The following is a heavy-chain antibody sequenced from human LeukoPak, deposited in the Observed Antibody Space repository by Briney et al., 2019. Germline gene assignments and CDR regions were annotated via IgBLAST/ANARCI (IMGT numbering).Heavy chain of an antibody. D-gene: IGHD5-24*01. Sequence: GGSLRLSCAASGFTFSSYSMNWVRQAPGKGLEWVSSISSSSSYIYYADSVKGRFTISRDNAKNSLYLQMNSLRAEDTAVYYCASGGDFDGYNVYYYYMDVWGKGTTVTVSS. CDR1: GFTFSSYS. V-gene: IGHV3-21*01. CDR3: ASGGDFDGYNVYYYYMDV. J-gene: IGHJ6*03. CDR2: ISSSSSYI.